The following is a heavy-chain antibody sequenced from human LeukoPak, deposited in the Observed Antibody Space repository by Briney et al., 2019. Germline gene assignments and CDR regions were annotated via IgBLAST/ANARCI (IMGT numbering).Heavy chain of an antibody. CDR3: AKDWAPTILGRMDV. J-gene: IGHJ6*03. CDR2: IRWNSGSI. V-gene: IGHV3-9*01. D-gene: IGHD3-3*01. CDR1: GFTFDAYA. Sequence: TGRSLRLSCAASGFTFDAYAMHSVRPAPGNGLGLVSGIRWNSGSIGYADSVKGRFTISRDNAKNSLYLQMNSLRAEDTALYYCAKDWAPTILGRMDVWGKGTTVTVSS.